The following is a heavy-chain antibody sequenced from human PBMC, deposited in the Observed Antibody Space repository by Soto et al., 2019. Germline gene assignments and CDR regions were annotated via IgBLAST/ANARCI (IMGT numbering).Heavy chain of an antibody. CDR1: GGSISSGGYS. CDR3: ARQGGDSSGADYYYYGMDV. J-gene: IGHJ6*02. CDR2: IYHSGST. V-gene: IGHV4-30-2*01. Sequence: SDTLSLTCAVSGGSISSGGYSWSWIRQPPGKGLEWIGYIYHSGSTYYNPSLKSRVTISVDRSKNQFSLKLSSVTAADTAVYYCARQGGDSSGADYYYYGMDVWGQGTTVTVSS. D-gene: IGHD3-22*01.